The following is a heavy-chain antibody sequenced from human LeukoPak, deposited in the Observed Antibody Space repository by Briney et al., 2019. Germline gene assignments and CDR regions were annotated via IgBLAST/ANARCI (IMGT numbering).Heavy chain of an antibody. J-gene: IGHJ4*02. CDR1: GFTFSSYA. Sequence: GGSLRLSCAASGFTFSSYAMSWVRQAPGKGLEWVSAISGSGGSTYYADSVKGRFTISRDNFKNTLYLQMNSLRAEDTAVYYCARATPDTYYYDSSGYGDYWGQGTLVTVSS. D-gene: IGHD3-22*01. CDR2: ISGSGGST. V-gene: IGHV3-23*01. CDR3: ARATPDTYYYDSSGYGDY.